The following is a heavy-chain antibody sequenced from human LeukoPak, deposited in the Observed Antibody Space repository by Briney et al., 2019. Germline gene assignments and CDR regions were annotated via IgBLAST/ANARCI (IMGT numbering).Heavy chain of an antibody. V-gene: IGHV3-23*01. CDR2: ISGNGGST. Sequence: QTGGSLRLSCAASGFTFSSYAMSWVRQAPGKGLEWVSAISGNGGSTYYADSVKGRFTISRDNSKNTLYLQMNSLRAEDTAVYYCAKDEKITMVRGVIDYWGQGTLVTVSS. CDR1: GFTFSSYA. D-gene: IGHD3-10*01. J-gene: IGHJ4*02. CDR3: AKDEKITMVRGVIDY.